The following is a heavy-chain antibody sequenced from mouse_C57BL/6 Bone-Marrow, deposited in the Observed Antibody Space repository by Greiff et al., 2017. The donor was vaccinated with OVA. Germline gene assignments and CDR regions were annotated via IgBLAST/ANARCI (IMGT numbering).Heavy chain of an antibody. CDR2: IDPANGNT. V-gene: IGHV14-3*01. Sequence: EVQLVESVAELVRPGASVKLSCTASGFNIKNTYMHWVKQRPEQGLEWIGRIDPANGNTKYAPKFQGKATITADTSSNTAYLQLSSLTSEDTAIYYCATPSGLRLSWFAYWGQGTLVTVSA. J-gene: IGHJ3*01. D-gene: IGHD2-4*01. CDR3: ATPSGLRLSWFAY. CDR1: GFNIKNTY.